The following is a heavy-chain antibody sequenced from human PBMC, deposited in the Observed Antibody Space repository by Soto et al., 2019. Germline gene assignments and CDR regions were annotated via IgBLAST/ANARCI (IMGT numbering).Heavy chain of an antibody. Sequence: KTGGSLRLSCAASGFTFSDYYMSWIRQAPGRGLEWVSYIGSSGTYTNYADSVKGRFTISRDNAKNSLYLQMNSLRAEDTAVYYCVKEGLADFWGQGTLVTVSS. CDR3: VKEGLADF. V-gene: IGHV3-11*06. CDR1: GFTFSDYY. J-gene: IGHJ4*02. CDR2: IGSSGTYT.